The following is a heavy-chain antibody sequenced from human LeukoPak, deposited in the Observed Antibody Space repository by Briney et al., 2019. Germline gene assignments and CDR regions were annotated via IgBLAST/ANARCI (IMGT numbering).Heavy chain of an antibody. V-gene: IGHV3-7*01. J-gene: IGHJ4*02. CDR2: IKQDGSEK. D-gene: IGHD3-16*02. CDR3: ARVRGGVWGSYRYDY. CDR1: GFTFSSYW. Sequence: GGSLRLSCAASGFTFSSYWMSWVRQAPGKGLEGVANIKQDGSEKYYVDSVKGRFTISRDNAKNSLYLQMNSLRAEDTAVYYCARVRGGVWGSYRYDYWGQGTLVTVSS.